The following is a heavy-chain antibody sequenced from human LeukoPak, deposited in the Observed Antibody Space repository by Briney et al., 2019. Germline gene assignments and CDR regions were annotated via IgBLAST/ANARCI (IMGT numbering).Heavy chain of an antibody. CDR1: GGTFNSYA. D-gene: IGHD2-2*02. J-gene: IGHJ5*02. CDR2: IIPIFGTA. V-gene: IGHV1-69*05. Sequence: GASVKVSCKASGGTFNSYAISWVRQAPGQGLEWMGGIIPIFGTANYAQKFQGRVTITTDESTSTAYMELSSLRSEDTAVYYCARGDNLPAAISGGAFDPWGQGTLVTVSS. CDR3: ARGDNLPAAISGGAFDP.